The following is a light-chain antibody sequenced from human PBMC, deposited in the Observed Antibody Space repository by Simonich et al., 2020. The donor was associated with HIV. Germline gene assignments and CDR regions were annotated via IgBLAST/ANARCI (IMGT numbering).Light chain of an antibody. J-gene: IGLJ3*02. CDR3: CSYARSTTWL. CDR2: EGS. V-gene: IGLV2-23*01. CDR1: SSDVGSYNL. Sequence: QSALIQPASVSGSPGQSITISCTGTSSDVGSYNLVSWYQQHAGKAPKVMIYEGSKRPSGVSNRFSGSKSGNTASLTISGLQAEDEADYYCCSYARSTTWLFGGGTKLTVL.